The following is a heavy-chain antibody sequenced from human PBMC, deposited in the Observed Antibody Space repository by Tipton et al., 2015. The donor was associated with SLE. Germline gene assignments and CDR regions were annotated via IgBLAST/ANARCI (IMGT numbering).Heavy chain of an antibody. Sequence: TLSLTCTVSGGSISSYYWSWIRQPQGKGLEWIGYIYYSGSTNYNPSLTSRVTISVDTSKNQFSLKLSSVTAADTAVYYCARVGSGVDYWGQGTLVTVSS. D-gene: IGHD3-10*01. V-gene: IGHV4-59*01. J-gene: IGHJ4*02. CDR2: IYYSGST. CDR1: GGSISSYY. CDR3: ARVGSGVDY.